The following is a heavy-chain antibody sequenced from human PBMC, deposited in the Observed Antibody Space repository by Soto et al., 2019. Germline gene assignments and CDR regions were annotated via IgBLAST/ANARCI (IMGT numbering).Heavy chain of an antibody. D-gene: IGHD3-10*01. J-gene: IGHJ6*02. CDR1: GFTFSGSA. V-gene: IGHV3-73*01. CDR2: IRSKANSYAT. Sequence: GGSLRLSCAASGFTFSGSAMHWVRQASGKGLEWVGRIRSKANSYATAYAASVKGRFTISRDDSKNTAYLQMNSLKTEDTAVYYCTRVQAMVRGVLGYYYGMDVWGQGTTVTVSS. CDR3: TRVQAMVRGVLGYYYGMDV.